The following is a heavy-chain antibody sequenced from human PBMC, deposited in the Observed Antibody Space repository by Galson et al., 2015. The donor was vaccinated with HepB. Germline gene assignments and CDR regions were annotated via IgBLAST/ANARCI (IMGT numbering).Heavy chain of an antibody. CDR1: GFTFSSYW. D-gene: IGHD5-18*01. CDR2: IKQDGSEK. J-gene: IGHJ4*02. CDR3: AKHSVLQLWPRGGYFDY. V-gene: IGHV3-7*03. Sequence: SLRLSCAASGFTFSSYWMSWVRQAPGKGLEWVANIKQDGSEKYYVDSVKGRFTISRDNAKNSLYLQMNSLRAEDTALYFCAKHSVLQLWPRGGYFDYWGQGTLVTVSS.